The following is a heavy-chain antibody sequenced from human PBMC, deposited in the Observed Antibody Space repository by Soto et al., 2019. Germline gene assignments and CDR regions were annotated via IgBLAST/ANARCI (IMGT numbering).Heavy chain of an antibody. CDR2: INHSGRT. CDR1: CGSFRGYY. Sequence: SETLALTFAVYCGSFRGYYWRWIRQPPWKGLDGIVEINHSGRTNYNPSLKSRVTISVDTSKNQFSLKLSSVTAADTAVYYCARKMATITWGLLDYLGQGTLVTVSS. V-gene: IGHV4-34*01. CDR3: ARKMATITWGLLDY. J-gene: IGHJ4*02. D-gene: IGHD5-12*01.